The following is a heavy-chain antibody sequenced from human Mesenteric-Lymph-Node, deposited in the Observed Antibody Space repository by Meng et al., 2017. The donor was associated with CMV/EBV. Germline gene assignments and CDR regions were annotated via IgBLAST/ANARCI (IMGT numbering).Heavy chain of an antibody. V-gene: IGHV1-8*01. J-gene: IGHJ4*02. D-gene: IGHD4-23*01. Sequence: ASVKVSCKASGYTFTSYDINWVRQAAGQGLEWMGWMNPNSGNMGFAQKFQGRVTMTRNTSISTVYMELSSLRSEDTAVYYCTRGTVTPYWGQGTLVTVSS. CDR1: GYTFTSYD. CDR3: TRGTVTPY. CDR2: MNPNSGNM.